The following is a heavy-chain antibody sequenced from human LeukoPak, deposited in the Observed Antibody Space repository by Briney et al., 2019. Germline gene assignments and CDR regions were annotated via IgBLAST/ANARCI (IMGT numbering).Heavy chain of an antibody. CDR1: GFTFSSYW. D-gene: IGHD1-14*01. V-gene: IGHV3-33*08. CDR3: ARVREGALPPDY. J-gene: IGHJ4*02. CDR2: IWYDGSNK. Sequence: GGSLRLSCAASGFTFSSYWMSWVRQVPGKGLEWVAVIWYDGSNKYYADSVKGRFTISRDNSKNTLYLQMNSLRAEDTAVYYCARVREGALPPDYWGQGTLVTVSP.